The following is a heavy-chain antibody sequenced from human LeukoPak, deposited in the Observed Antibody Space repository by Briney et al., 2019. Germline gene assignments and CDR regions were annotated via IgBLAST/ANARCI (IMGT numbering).Heavy chain of an antibody. Sequence: GGSLRLSCTASGFTFGDYAMSWVRQAPGKGLEWVGFIRSKAYGGTTEYAASVKGRFTISRDDSKSIAYLQMNSLETEDTAVYYCTSGTSAGYFDYWGQGTLVTVSS. CDR1: GFTFGDYA. D-gene: IGHD2-2*01. CDR2: IRSKAYGGTT. CDR3: TSGTSAGYFDY. V-gene: IGHV3-49*04. J-gene: IGHJ4*02.